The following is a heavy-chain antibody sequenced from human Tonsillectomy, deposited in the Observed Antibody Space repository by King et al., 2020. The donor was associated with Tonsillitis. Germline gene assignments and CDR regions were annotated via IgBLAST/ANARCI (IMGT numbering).Heavy chain of an antibody. D-gene: IGHD3-16*01. CDR2: INPNSGGT. CDR3: ARGNYDYVWGNYEVDY. CDR1: GDTFTGYY. V-gene: IGHV1-2*02. Sequence: VQLVESGAEVKKPGASVKVSCKASGDTFTGYYMHWVRQAPGQGLEWMGWINPNSGGTNYAQKFQGRVTMTRDTSISTAYMELSRLRSDDTAVYYCARGNYDYVWGNYEVDYWGQGTLVTVSS. J-gene: IGHJ4*02.